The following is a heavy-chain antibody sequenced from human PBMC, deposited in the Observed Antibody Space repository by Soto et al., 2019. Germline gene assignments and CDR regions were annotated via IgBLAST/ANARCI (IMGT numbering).Heavy chain of an antibody. CDR2: ISGGGIST. CDR1: GFTFSNYA. V-gene: IGHV3-23*01. J-gene: IGHJ5*02. Sequence: EVQVLESGGGLVQPGGSLTLSCAASGFTFSNYAMSWVRQAPGKGLEWVSAISGGGISTYHADSVRGRFTISRDNSKNTLYLRMIRPRAEDTAVYYCARVAISMVRGTNNSFEPRGQGTLVTVSS. CDR3: ARVAISMVRGTNNSFEP. D-gene: IGHD3-10*01.